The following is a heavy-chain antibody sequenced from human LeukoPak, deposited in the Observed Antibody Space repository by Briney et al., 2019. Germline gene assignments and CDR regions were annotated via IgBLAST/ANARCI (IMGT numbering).Heavy chain of an antibody. V-gene: IGHV4-59*01. CDR2: IYYRGST. CDR3: ATSRTYYYDSSGYQKTYYFDY. CDR1: GGSISSYY. D-gene: IGHD3-22*01. Sequence: SETLSLTCTVSGGSISSYYWSWIRQPPGKGLEWIGYIYYRGSTNYNPSLKSRVTISVDTSKNQFSLKLSSVTAADTAVYYCATSRTYYYDSSGYQKTYYFDYWGQGTLVTVSS. J-gene: IGHJ4*02.